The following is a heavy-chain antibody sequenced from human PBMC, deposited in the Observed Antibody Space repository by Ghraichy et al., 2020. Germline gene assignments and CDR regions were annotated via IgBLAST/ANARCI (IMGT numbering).Heavy chain of an antibody. CDR3: ATVPRGLTHYYYGIDV. J-gene: IGHJ6*02. CDR2: FDPEDGET. V-gene: IGHV1-24*01. Sequence: ASVKVSCKVSGYTLTELSMHWVRQAPGQGLEWMGRFDPEDGETIYAQKFQGRVTMTEDTSTDTAYMELSSLRSEDTAVYYCATVPRGLTHYYYGIDVWGQGTTVTVSS. CDR1: GYTLTELS.